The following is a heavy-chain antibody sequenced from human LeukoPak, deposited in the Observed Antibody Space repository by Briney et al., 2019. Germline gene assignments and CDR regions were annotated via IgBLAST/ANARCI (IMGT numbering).Heavy chain of an antibody. V-gene: IGHV3-74*01. CDR1: GFTFSGYW. CDR2: INSVGRTT. J-gene: IGHJ3*02. D-gene: IGHD2-15*01. CDR3: VRGYCSGGSCYARAFDI. Sequence: GGSLRLSCAASGFTFSGYWMHWVRQAPEKGLVWVSRINSVGRTTSYADPVKGRFTISRDNAKNSLYLQMNSLRAEDTAVYYCVRGYCSGGSCYARAFDIWGQGTMVTVSS.